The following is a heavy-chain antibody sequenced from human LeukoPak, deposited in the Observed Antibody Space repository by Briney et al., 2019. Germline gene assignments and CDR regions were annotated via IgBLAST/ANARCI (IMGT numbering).Heavy chain of an antibody. CDR3: ARSYDILTGYYLDYYYYYMDV. D-gene: IGHD3-9*01. CDR2: IYTSGST. V-gene: IGHV4-61*02. Sequence: SETLSLTCTVSGGSISSGSYYWSWIRQPAGKGLEWIGRIYTSGSTNYNPSLKSRVTISVDTSKNQFSLKLSSVTAADTAVYYCARSYDILTGYYLDYYYYYMDVWGKGTTVTISS. J-gene: IGHJ6*03. CDR1: GGSISSGSYY.